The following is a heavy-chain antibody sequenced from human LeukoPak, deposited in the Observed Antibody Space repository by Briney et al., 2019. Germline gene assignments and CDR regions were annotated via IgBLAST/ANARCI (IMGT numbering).Heavy chain of an antibody. D-gene: IGHD2-15*01. J-gene: IGHJ5*02. CDR1: GGSFSGYY. CDR3: ARSDGGWWFDP. Sequence: PSETLSLTCAVYGGSFSGYYWSWIRQPPGKGLEWIGEINHSGGTNYNPSLKSRVTIPVDTSKNQFSLKLSSVTAADTAVYYCARSDGGWWFDPWGQGTLVTVSS. CDR2: INHSGGT. V-gene: IGHV4-34*01.